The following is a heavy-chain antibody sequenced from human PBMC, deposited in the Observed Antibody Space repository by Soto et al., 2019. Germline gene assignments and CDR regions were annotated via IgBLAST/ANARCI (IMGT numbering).Heavy chain of an antibody. V-gene: IGHV2-26*01. CDR2: IFSNDAK. Sequence: QVTLKESGPVLVKPTETLTLTCTVYGFSLSNARMGVSWIRQPPGKALEWLAHIFSNDAKSYSTSLKSRLTISQDTSKSQVVLTMTNMDPVDTGTYSCARSPPPPPRPKPHWFFDLWGRGTLVTVSS. CDR1: GFSLSNARMG. D-gene: IGHD1-1*01. CDR3: ARSPPPPPRPKPHWFFDL. J-gene: IGHJ2*01.